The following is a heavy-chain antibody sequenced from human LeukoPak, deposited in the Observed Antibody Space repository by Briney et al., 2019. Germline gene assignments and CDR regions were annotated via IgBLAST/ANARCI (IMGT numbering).Heavy chain of an antibody. D-gene: IGHD2-15*01. V-gene: IGHV3-33*06. Sequence: GGSLRLSCAASGFTFNSYGMHWVRQAPGKGLEWVAVIWYDGSNKYYADSVKGRFTISRDNSKNTLYLQMNSLRAEDTAVYYCAKERHRYCSGGSCDAFXIWGQGTXVT. CDR2: IWYDGSNK. CDR1: GFTFNSYG. J-gene: IGHJ3*02. CDR3: AKERHRYCSGGSCDAFXI.